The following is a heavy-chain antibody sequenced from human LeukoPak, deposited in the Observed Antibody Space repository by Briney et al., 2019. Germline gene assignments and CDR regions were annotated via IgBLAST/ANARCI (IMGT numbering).Heavy chain of an antibody. V-gene: IGHV4-61*01. CDR3: ARDVTVSVWRWFDP. CDR2: ISYSGST. Sequence: PSETLSLTCAVSGGSISSSTSSWGWIRQPPGKGLVWFGCISYSGSTKYNPSLRSRVTISVDTSKNQFSLKLTSVTDADTAVYFCARDVTVSVWRWFDPWGQGTLVTVSS. D-gene: IGHD6-19*01. J-gene: IGHJ5*02. CDR1: GGSISSSTSS.